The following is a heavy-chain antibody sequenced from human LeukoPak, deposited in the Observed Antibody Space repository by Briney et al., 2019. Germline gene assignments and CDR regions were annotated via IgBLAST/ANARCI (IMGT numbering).Heavy chain of an antibody. D-gene: IGHD2-2*01. CDR1: GYTFTGYY. CDR3: ARVGYCSSTSCYVAFDI. V-gene: IGHV1-2*02. Sequence: ASVKVSCKASGYTFTGYYMHWLRQAPGQGLEWMGWINPNSGGTNYAQKFQGRVTMTRDTSISTAYMELSRLRSDDTAVYYCARVGYCSSTSCYVAFDIWGQGTMVTVSS. CDR2: INPNSGGT. J-gene: IGHJ3*02.